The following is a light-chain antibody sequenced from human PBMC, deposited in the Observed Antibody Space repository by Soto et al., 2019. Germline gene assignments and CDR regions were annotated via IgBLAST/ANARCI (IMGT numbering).Light chain of an antibody. CDR1: ERVASN. CDR3: QQYNNWPLT. CDR2: GAS. J-gene: IGKJ4*01. V-gene: IGKV3D-15*01. Sequence: ELVLTHSPGILSLFXAQIATXLRXASERVASNYLAWYQQKPGQAPRPLIYGASSRATGIPDRFSGSGSGTVFTLTISSLQSEDLAVYYCQQYNNWPLTFGGGTKVDIK.